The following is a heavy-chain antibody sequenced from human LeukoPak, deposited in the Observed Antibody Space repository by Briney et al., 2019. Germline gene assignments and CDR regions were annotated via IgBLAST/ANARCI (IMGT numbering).Heavy chain of an antibody. CDR1: GYTFTSYG. CDR2: ISAYNGNT. J-gene: IGHJ6*03. V-gene: IGHV1-18*01. CDR3: ARGRKAGVGRVYYMDV. Sequence: GASVKVSCKASGYTFTSYGISWVRQAPGQGLEWVGWISAYNGNTDYAQKFQGRVTMTSDTPIDTAYMELSNLRSEDTAVYYCARGRKAGVGRVYYMDVWGKGTTVTVFS. D-gene: IGHD3/OR15-3a*01.